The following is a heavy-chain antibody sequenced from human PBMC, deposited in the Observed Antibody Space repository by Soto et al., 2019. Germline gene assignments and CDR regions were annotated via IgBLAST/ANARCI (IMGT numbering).Heavy chain of an antibody. V-gene: IGHV4-30-2*06. CDR3: ARDYYGMDV. CDR2: TYQSGSA. Sequence: SETLSLTCTVSGGSISRGGYSWSWIRQSPGKGLEWIGYTYQSGSAYYNPSLKSRVTISVDRSKNQFSLNLTSVTAADTAVYYCARDYYGMDVWGQGTTVTVSS. J-gene: IGHJ6*02. CDR1: GGSISRGGYS.